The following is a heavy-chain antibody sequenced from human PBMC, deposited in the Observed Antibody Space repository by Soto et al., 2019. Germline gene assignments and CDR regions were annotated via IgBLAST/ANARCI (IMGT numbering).Heavy chain of an antibody. CDR3: ARENSSSPNSSRNFDY. CDR1: GGTFSSYA. Sequence: QVQLVQSGAEVKKPGSSVKVSCKASGGTFSSYAISWVRQAPGQGLEWMGGIIPIFGTANYAQKFQGRVTITADESTSTAYMELSSPRSEDTAVYYCARENSSSPNSSRNFDYWGQGTLVTVSS. J-gene: IGHJ4*02. CDR2: IIPIFGTA. V-gene: IGHV1-69*01. D-gene: IGHD6-6*01.